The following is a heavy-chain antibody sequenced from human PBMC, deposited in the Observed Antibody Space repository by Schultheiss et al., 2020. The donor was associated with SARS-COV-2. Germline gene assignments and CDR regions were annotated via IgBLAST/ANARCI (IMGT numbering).Heavy chain of an antibody. J-gene: IGHJ6*02. Sequence: ESLKISCAASGFTFSSYSMNWVRQAPGKGLEWVSVIYSGGSTYYADSVKGRFTISRDNSKNTLYLQMNSLRAEDTAVYYCAKDIAVAGIGYYYYGMDVWGQGTTVTVSS. V-gene: IGHV3-53*01. CDR2: IYSGGST. CDR3: AKDIAVAGIGYYYYGMDV. D-gene: IGHD6-19*01. CDR1: GFTFSSYS.